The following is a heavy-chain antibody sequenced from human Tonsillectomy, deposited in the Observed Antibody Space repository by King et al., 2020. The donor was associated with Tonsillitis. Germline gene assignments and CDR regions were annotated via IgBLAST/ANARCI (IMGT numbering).Heavy chain of an antibody. CDR1: GFTFSGSA. CDR2: IRSKANSYAT. J-gene: IGHJ4*02. Sequence: VQLVESGGGLVQPGGSLKLSCAASGFTFSGSAMHWVRQASGKGLEWVGRIRSKANSYATAYAASVRGRFTISRDDSKNTAYLQMNSLKTEDTAVYYCTRLFPGLTSADNYWGQGTLVTVSS. D-gene: IGHD6-13*01. CDR3: TRLFPGLTSADNY. V-gene: IGHV3-73*02.